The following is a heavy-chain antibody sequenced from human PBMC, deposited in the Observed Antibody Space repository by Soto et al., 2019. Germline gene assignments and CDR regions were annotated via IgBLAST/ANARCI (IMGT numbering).Heavy chain of an antibody. D-gene: IGHD2-15*01. CDR2: ISGSGGST. J-gene: IGHJ5*02. Sequence: GESLKISCAASGFTFSSYAMSWVRQAPGKGLEWVSAISGSGGSTYYADSVKGRFTISRDNSKNTLYLQMNSLRAEDTAVYYCACRKGYCSGGSCPNWFDPWGQGTLVTVSS. CDR3: ACRKGYCSGGSCPNWFDP. V-gene: IGHV3-23*01. CDR1: GFTFSSYA.